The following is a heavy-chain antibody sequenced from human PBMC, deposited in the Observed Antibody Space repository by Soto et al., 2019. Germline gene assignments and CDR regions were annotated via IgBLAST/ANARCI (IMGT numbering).Heavy chain of an antibody. D-gene: IGHD5-18*01. V-gene: IGHV3-33*01. CDR1: GFSFSTYG. CDR2: IWYDGTNT. J-gene: IGHJ6*02. Sequence: QVQLVESGGGVVRPGRSLRLACEASGFSFSTYGIHWVRQAPGKGLQWVAVIWYDGTNTYYADSVKGRFTISRDNSKDTLYLEMNNLRAEDTAVYYCARVEAPLIHSDHYYYGMDVWGHGTTVTVSS. CDR3: ARVEAPLIHSDHYYYGMDV.